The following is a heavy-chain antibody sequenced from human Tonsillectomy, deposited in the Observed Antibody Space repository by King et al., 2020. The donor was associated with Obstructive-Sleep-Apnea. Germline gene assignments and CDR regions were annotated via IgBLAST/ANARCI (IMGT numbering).Heavy chain of an antibody. CDR1: GAFISSNSY. CDR3: ARADRDIAMGLFDY. V-gene: IGHV4-39*07. D-gene: IGHD5-18*01. CDR2: IFYSGST. J-gene: IGHJ4*02. Sequence: LQLQESCPGLVKPSETLSLTCTVSGAFISSNSYWGWVRQPPGKGLELSGNIFYSGSTYYNPSLKSRVTISVDTSKNQFAPELNSVTAADTAVYYCARADRDIAMGLFDYWGQGTLDTVSS.